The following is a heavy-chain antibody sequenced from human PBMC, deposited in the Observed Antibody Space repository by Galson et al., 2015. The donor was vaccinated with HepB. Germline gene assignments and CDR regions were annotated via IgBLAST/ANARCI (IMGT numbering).Heavy chain of an antibody. CDR2: ISSDSNYI. CDR1: EFTFKDYS. CDR3: ARRIGTTATSAFDI. D-gene: IGHD1-7*01. Sequence: SLRLSCAASEFTFKDYSMTWVRQAPGKGLEWVSSISSDSNYIYYADSMKGRFTISRDNAKNSLYLQMNSLRAEDTATYSCARRIGTTATSAFDIWGLGTMVTVSS. J-gene: IGHJ3*02. V-gene: IGHV3-21*01.